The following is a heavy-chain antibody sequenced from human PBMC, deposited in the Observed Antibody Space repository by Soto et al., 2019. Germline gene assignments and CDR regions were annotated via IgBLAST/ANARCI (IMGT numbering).Heavy chain of an antibody. CDR1: GGTFSSYA. J-gene: IGHJ5*02. D-gene: IGHD2-15*01. Sequence: GASVKVSCKASGGTFSSYAISWVRQAPGQGLEWMGGIIPIFGTANYAQKFQGRVTITADESTSTAYMELSSLRSEDTAVYYCARWTSSSTYNWFDPWGQGTLVTVSS. V-gene: IGHV1-69*13. CDR2: IIPIFGTA. CDR3: ARWTSSSTYNWFDP.